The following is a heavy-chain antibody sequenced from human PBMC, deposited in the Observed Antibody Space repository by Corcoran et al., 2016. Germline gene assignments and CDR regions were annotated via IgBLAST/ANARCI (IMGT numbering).Heavy chain of an antibody. Sequence: QLQLQESGPGLVKPSETLSLTCTVSGGSISSSSYYWGWNRQPPGKGLEWIGSIYYSGSTYYNPSLKSRVTISVDTSKNQFSLKLSSVTAADTAVYYCARHKPGIAVAGSDFDYWGQGTLVTVSS. CDR1: GGSISSSSYY. V-gene: IGHV4-39*01. D-gene: IGHD6-19*01. CDR2: IYYSGST. J-gene: IGHJ4*02. CDR3: ARHKPGIAVAGSDFDY.